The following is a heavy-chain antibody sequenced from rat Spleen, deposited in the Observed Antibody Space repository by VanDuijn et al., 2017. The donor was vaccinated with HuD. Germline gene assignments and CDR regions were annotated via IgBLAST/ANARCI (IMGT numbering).Heavy chain of an antibody. CDR3: ARSGPGYTGYVMDA. CDR1: GFSLTSYH. Sequence: QVQLKESEPDLVQPSQTLSLTCTVSGFSLTSYHVHWVRQPPGKGLEWMGRIQCGGSTDYNSALKSRLSISRDTSKSQVFLKMNSLRTEDSAMYFCARSGPGYTGYVMDAWGKGASVTVSS. D-gene: IGHD1-4*01. J-gene: IGHJ4*01. CDR2: IQCGGST. V-gene: IGHV2-27*01.